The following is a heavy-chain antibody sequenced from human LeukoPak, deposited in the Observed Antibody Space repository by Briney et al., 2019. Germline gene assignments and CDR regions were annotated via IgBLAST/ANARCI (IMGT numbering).Heavy chain of an antibody. CDR2: IHYSGAT. Sequence: SETLSLTCTVSGDSISGYFWSWIRQTPGKGLEWIGYIHYSGATNYNPSLKSRVTMSVDTSKDQFSLKLSSVNAADTAVYYCARPSWWMDSEYYFDYWGQGTLVTVSS. V-gene: IGHV4-59*08. CDR1: GDSISGYF. D-gene: IGHD2-8*02. CDR3: ARPSWWMDSEYYFDY. J-gene: IGHJ4*02.